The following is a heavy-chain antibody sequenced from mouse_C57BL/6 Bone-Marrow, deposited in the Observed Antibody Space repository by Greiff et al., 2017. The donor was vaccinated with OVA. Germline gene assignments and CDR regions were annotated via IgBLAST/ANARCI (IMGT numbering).Heavy chain of an antibody. V-gene: IGHV7-3*01. CDR3: ARYKGREAVDYFDY. Sequence: EVKVVESGGGLVQPGDSLSLSCAASGFTFTNYYMSWVRQPPGKALEWLAFIRNKPNGSTTEYSASVKGRFTISRDNSQSILYLQMNALRAEDSATYYCARYKGREAVDYFDYWGQGTALTVSS. CDR1: GFTFTNYY. CDR2: IRNKPNGSTT. D-gene: IGHD3-3*01. J-gene: IGHJ2*01.